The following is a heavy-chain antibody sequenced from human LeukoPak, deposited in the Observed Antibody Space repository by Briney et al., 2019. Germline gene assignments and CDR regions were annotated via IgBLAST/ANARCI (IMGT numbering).Heavy chain of an antibody. CDR2: ISNNGGYT. J-gene: IGHJ4*02. CDR1: GFTFSSSA. V-gene: IGHV3-23*01. CDR3: AKQLGYCSDGSCYFPY. D-gene: IGHD2-15*01. Sequence: LPGGSLRLSCAASGFTFSSSAMSWVRQAPGKGLEWVSAISNNGGYTYYADSVQGRFTISRDNSKSTLCLQMNSLRAEDTAVYYCAKQLGYCSDGSCYFPYWGQGTLVTASS.